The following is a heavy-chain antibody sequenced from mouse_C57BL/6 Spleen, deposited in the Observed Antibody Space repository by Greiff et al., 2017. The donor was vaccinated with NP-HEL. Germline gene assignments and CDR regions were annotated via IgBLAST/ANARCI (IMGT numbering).Heavy chain of an antibody. V-gene: IGHV1-52*01. CDR3: AVYYYGSSYDAMDY. CDR2: IDPSDSET. D-gene: IGHD1-1*01. J-gene: IGHJ4*01. Sequence: QVQLKQPGAELVRPGSSVKLSCKASGYTFTSYWMHWVKQRPIQGLEWIGNIDPSDSETHYNQKFKDKATLTVDKSSSTAYMQLSSLTSEDSAVYYCAVYYYGSSYDAMDYWGQGTSVTVSS. CDR1: GYTFTSYW.